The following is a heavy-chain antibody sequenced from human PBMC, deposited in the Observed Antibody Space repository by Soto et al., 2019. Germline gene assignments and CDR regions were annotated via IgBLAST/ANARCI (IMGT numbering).Heavy chain of an antibody. CDR1: GYTFTTYD. Sequence: QVQLVQSGAEVKKPGASVKVSCKASGYTFTTYDINWVRQATGQGLEWIGWMSPKTGNTGYAQNFQGRVTMTRNPSIGTASMELSSLTSEETAVYYCARGPPNWGFDLCGQGTLVPVSS. CDR2: MSPKTGNT. V-gene: IGHV1-8*01. CDR3: ARGPPNWGFDL. D-gene: IGHD7-27*01. J-gene: IGHJ4*02.